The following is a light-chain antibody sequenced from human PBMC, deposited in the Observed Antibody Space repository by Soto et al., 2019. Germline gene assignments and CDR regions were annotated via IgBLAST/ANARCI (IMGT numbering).Light chain of an antibody. CDR1: EIISTW. CDR3: QQYSSRLLT. Sequence: DIQMTQSPSTLSASVGDRVTITCRANEIISTWLAWYQQKPGKAPKLLISDASSLQSGVLSRFSGSGSGTAFTLTISSLQPDDFATYYCQQYSSRLLTFGGGTKVEIK. V-gene: IGKV1-5*01. J-gene: IGKJ4*01. CDR2: DAS.